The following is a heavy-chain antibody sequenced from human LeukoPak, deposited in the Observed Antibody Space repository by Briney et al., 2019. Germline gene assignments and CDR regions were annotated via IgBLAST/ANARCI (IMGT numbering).Heavy chain of an antibody. J-gene: IGHJ4*02. D-gene: IGHD3-22*01. Sequence: PGGSLRLSCAASGFTFSDHYMDWVRQAPGKGLQWVGRSGTKANSYSTEYAASVKGRFTISRDDSENSLYLQMNSLRAEDTAVYYCARDYAPGGRSGYFDIFGYWGQGTLVTVSS. V-gene: IGHV3-72*01. CDR2: SGTKANSYST. CDR1: GFTFSDHY. CDR3: ARDYAPGGRSGYFDIFGY.